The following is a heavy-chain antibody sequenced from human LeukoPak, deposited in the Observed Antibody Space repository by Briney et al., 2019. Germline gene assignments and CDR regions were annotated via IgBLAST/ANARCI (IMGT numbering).Heavy chain of an antibody. J-gene: IGHJ6*03. CDR2: IRSSGSTI. D-gene: IGHD6-19*01. CDR3: AKDGRIAVASYYYYYYMDV. V-gene: IGHV3-48*03. Sequence: GGSLRLSCAASGFTFSSYEMNWVRQAPGKGLEWVSYIRSSGSTIYYADSVKGRFTISRDNAKNSLYLQMNSLRAEDTAVYYCAKDGRIAVASYYYYYYMDVWGKGTTVTISS. CDR1: GFTFSSYE.